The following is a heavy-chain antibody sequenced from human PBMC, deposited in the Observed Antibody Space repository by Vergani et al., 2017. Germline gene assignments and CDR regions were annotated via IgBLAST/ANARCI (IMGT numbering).Heavy chain of an antibody. CDR3: ARDPRGYGGDPEDYYYGMDV. CDR1: GGTFSSYA. CDR2: IIPIFGTA. V-gene: IGHV1-69*13. Sequence: QVQLVQSGAEVKKPGSSVKVSCKASGGTFSSYAISWVRQAPGQGLEWMGRIIPIFGTANYAQKFRGRVTITADESTSTAYMELTSLRSQDTAVYYCARDPRGYGGDPEDYYYGMDVWGQGTTVTVSS. D-gene: IGHD2-21*02. J-gene: IGHJ6*02.